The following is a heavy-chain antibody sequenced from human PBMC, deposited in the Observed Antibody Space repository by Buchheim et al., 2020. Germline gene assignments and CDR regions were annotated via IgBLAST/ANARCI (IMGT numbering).Heavy chain of an antibody. V-gene: IGHV3-11*06. CDR1: GFTFSDYY. Sequence: QVQLVESGGGLVKPGGSLRLSCAASGFTFSDYYMSWIRQAPRKGLEWVSYISSSSSYTNYADSVKGRFTISRDNAKNSLYLQMNSLRAEDTAVYYCARVEEETYCGSTSCYRGSWFDPWGQGTL. D-gene: IGHD2-2*01. CDR3: ARVEEETYCGSTSCYRGSWFDP. CDR2: ISSSSSYT. J-gene: IGHJ5*02.